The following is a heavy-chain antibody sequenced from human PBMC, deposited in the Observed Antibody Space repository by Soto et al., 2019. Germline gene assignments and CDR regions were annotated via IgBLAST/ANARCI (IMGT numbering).Heavy chain of an antibody. Sequence: EVQLVESGGGLVKPGGSLRLSCAASGFTFSNSGMNWVRQAPGKGLEWVSSISSSSSYMYYADSVKGRFTISRDNAKNSLYLQMNSLRAEDTAVYYWARDCSSTSCYGGHFDYWGQGTLVTVSS. V-gene: IGHV3-21*01. CDR2: ISSSSSYM. J-gene: IGHJ4*02. CDR3: ARDCSSTSCYGGHFDY. CDR1: GFTFSNSG. D-gene: IGHD2-2*01.